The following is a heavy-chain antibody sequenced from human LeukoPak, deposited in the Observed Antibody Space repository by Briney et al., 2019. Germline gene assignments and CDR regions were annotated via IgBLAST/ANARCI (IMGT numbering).Heavy chain of an antibody. CDR3: ARGPTFGVVIIDYYYYYMDV. Sequence: ASVKVSCKASGYTFSSYAISWVRQAPGQGLEWMGGIIPIFGTANYAQKFQGRVTITADESTSTAYMELSSLRSEDTAVYYCARGPTFGVVIIDYYYYYMDVWGKGTTVTVSS. D-gene: IGHD3-3*01. CDR1: GYTFSSYA. J-gene: IGHJ6*03. CDR2: IIPIFGTA. V-gene: IGHV1-69*13.